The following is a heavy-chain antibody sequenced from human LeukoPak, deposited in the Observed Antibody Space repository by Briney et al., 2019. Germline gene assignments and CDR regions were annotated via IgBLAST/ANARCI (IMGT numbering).Heavy chain of an antibody. D-gene: IGHD6-19*01. Sequence: GGSLRLSCAASGFTFSSYAMSWVRQAPGKGLEWVSAISGSGGSTYYADSVKGRFTISRDNSKNTLYLQMNSLRAEDTAVYYCAIHSSGWDAFDIWGQGTMVTVSS. J-gene: IGHJ3*02. V-gene: IGHV3-23*01. CDR3: AIHSSGWDAFDI. CDR2: ISGSGGST. CDR1: GFTFSSYA.